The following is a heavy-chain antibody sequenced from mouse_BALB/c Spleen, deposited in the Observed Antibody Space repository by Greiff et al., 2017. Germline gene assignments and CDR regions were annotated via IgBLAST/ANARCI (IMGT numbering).Heavy chain of an antibody. Sequence: EVQRVESGGGLVKPGGSLKLSCAASGFAFSSYDMSWVRQTPEKRLEWVAYISSGGGSTYYPDTVKGRFTISRDNAKNTLYLQMSSLKSEDTAMYYCARQQYGNFYYFDYWGQGTTLTVSS. V-gene: IGHV5-12-1*01. D-gene: IGHD2-10*02. CDR3: ARQQYGNFYYFDY. J-gene: IGHJ2*01. CDR2: ISSGGGST. CDR1: GFAFSSYD.